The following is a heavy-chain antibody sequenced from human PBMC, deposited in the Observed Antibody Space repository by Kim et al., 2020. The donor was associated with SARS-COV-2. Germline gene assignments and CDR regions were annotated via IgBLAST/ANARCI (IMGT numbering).Heavy chain of an antibody. CDR2: ISGDAAST. D-gene: IGHD2-15*01. CDR1: GFTFSNYA. Sequence: GGSLRLSCAASGFTFSNYAMCWVRQAPGKGLEWVSGISGDAASTFYADSVKGRFSISRDNPKNTLFVQMNSLRAEDTAVYYCAKGVYGGNRGGAFDTWGPGAMVTVSS. CDR3: AKGVYGGNRGGAFDT. V-gene: IGHV3-23*01. J-gene: IGHJ3*02.